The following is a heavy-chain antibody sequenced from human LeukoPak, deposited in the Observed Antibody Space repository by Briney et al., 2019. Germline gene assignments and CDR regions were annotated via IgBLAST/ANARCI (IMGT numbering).Heavy chain of an antibody. Sequence: SETLSLTCAVYGGSFSGYYWSWIRQPPGKGLEWIGEINHSGRTNYNPSLKSRVTISVDTSKNQFSLKLSSVTAADTAVYYCARGPDYYGSGSYYKRKGYFDYWGQGTLVTVSS. CDR3: ARGPDYYGSGSYYKRKGYFDY. J-gene: IGHJ4*02. CDR2: INHSGRT. D-gene: IGHD3-10*01. V-gene: IGHV4-34*01. CDR1: GGSFSGYY.